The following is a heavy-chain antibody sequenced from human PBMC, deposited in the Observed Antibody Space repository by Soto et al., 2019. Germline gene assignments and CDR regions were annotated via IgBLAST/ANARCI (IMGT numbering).Heavy chain of an antibody. V-gene: IGHV4-59*01. Sequence: SETLSLTCTVSGGSISSYYWSWIRQPPGKGLEWIGYIYYSGSTNYNPSLKSRVTISVDTSKNQFSLKLSSVTAADTAVYYCARVVGSGYSSSWYLSTYYGVDVWGQGTTVTVSS. D-gene: IGHD6-13*01. CDR1: GGSISSYY. CDR3: ARVVGSGYSSSWYLSTYYGVDV. J-gene: IGHJ6*02. CDR2: IYYSGST.